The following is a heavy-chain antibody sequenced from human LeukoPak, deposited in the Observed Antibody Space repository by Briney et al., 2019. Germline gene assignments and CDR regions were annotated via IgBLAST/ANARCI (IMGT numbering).Heavy chain of an antibody. CDR1: GGSFSGYY. Sequence: PSETLSLTCAVYGGSFSGYYWSWIRQPPGKGLEWIGEINHSGSTNYNPSLKSRVTISVDTSKNQFSLKLSSVTAADTAVYYCATERGYSYGPFGYWGQGTLVTVSS. D-gene: IGHD5-18*01. J-gene: IGHJ4*02. CDR3: ATERGYSYGPFGY. V-gene: IGHV4-34*01. CDR2: INHSGST.